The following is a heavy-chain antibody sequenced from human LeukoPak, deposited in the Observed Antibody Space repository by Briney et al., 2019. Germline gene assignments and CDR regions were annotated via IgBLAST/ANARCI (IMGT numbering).Heavy chain of an antibody. V-gene: IGHV3-43*02. CDR2: VSGDGGST. CDR3: AKTRSNGRYSHSYGMDV. Sequence: GGSLRLSCAASGFNFDDYAMHWVRQAPGKGLEWVSLVSGDGGSTYYADSVKGRFTISGDNSRNSLYLQMNSLRPEDTALYYCAKTRSNGRYSHSYGMDVWGQGTTVTVSS. D-gene: IGHD2-8*01. CDR1: GFNFDDYA. J-gene: IGHJ6*02.